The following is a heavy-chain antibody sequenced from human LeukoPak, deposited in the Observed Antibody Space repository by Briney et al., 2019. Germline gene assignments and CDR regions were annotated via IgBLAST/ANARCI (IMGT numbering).Heavy chain of an antibody. CDR2: ISPIGGTT. D-gene: IGHD3-10*01. Sequence: GGSLRLSCAASGFTFSSYAMSWVRQAPGKGLEWVSVISPIGGTTYYADSVKGRFTISRDNSKNTLYLQMNSLRAEDTAAYYCAKAETYYYGSGSPPAPFDYWGQGTLVTVSS. CDR1: GFTFSSYA. V-gene: IGHV3-23*01. J-gene: IGHJ4*02. CDR3: AKAETYYYGSGSPPAPFDY.